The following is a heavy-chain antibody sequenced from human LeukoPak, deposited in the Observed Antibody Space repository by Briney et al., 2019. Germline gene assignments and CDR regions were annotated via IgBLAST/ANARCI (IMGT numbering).Heavy chain of an antibody. CDR3: ASTNRAEGAFDI. J-gene: IGHJ3*02. Sequence: SETLSLTCTVSGYSISSGYYWGWIRQPPGKGLEWIGSIYHSGSTYYNPSLKSRVTMSVDTSTNQFSLKLSSVTAADTAVYYCASTNRAEGAFDIWGQGTMVTVSS. CDR2: IYHSGST. CDR1: GYSISSGYY. D-gene: IGHD1-14*01. V-gene: IGHV4-38-2*02.